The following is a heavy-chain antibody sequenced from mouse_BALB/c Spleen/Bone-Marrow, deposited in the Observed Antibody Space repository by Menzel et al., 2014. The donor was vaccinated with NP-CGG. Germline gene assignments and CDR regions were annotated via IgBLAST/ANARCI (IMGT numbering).Heavy chain of an antibody. CDR1: GYSITSDYA. Sequence: EVQLQQSGPGLVKPSQSLSLTCTVTGYSITSDYAWNWIRQFPGNKLEWMGYISYSGSTSYDPSLKSRISITRDTSKNQFFLQLNSVTTEDTATYYCARSSYFDYDGSMDDWGQGTPVTVSS. V-gene: IGHV3-2*02. CDR2: ISYSGST. CDR3: ARSSYFDYDGSMDD. J-gene: IGHJ4*01. D-gene: IGHD2-4*01.